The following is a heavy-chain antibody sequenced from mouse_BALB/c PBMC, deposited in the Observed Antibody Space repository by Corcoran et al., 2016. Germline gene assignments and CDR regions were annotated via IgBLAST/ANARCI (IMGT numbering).Heavy chain of an antibody. J-gene: IGHJ4*01. CDR2: INPYNGAT. V-gene: IGHV1-26*01. CDR1: GYSFTGYY. D-gene: IGHD2-2*01. Sequence: EVQLQQSGPELVKPGASVTISCKASGYSFTGYYMHWVKQSHVKSLEWIGRINPYNGATSYNQNFKDKASLTVDKSSSTAYMELHSLTSEDSAVYYCARNYGYDGGYDMDYWGQGTSVTVSS. CDR3: ARNYGYDGGYDMDY.